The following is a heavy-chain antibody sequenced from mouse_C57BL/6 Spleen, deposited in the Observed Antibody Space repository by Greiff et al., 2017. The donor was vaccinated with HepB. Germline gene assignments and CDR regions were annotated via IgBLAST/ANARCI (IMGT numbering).Heavy chain of an antibody. CDR1: GFTFSSYA. CDR3: AREIYYYGSSLGYFDY. Sequence: EVQLQQSGGGLVKPGGSLKLSCAASGFTFSSYAMSWVRQTPEKRLEWVATISDGGSYTYYPGNVKGRFTISRDNAKNNLYLQMSHLKSEDTAMYYCAREIYYYGSSLGYFDYWGQGTTLTVSS. CDR2: ISDGGSYT. V-gene: IGHV5-4*01. J-gene: IGHJ2*01. D-gene: IGHD1-1*01.